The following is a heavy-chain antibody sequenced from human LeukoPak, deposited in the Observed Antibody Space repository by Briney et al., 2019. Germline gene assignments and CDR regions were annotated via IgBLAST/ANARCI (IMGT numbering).Heavy chain of an antibody. D-gene: IGHD3-10*01. CDR2: IIPILGIA. CDR3: ARGSYYGSGSATDAFDI. Sequence: SVKVSCKASGGTFSSYAISWVRQAPGQGLEWMGRIIPILGIANYAQKFQGRVTITADKSTTTAYMELSSLRSEDTAVYYCARGSYYGSGSATDAFDIWGQGTKVTVS. CDR1: GGTFSSYA. V-gene: IGHV1-69*04. J-gene: IGHJ3*02.